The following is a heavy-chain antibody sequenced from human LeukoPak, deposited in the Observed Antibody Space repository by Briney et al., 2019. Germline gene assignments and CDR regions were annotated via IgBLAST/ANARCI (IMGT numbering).Heavy chain of an antibody. J-gene: IGHJ4*02. D-gene: IGHD6-19*01. CDR1: GGSISSSSYY. Sequence: SETLSLTCTVSGGSISSSSYYWGWIRQPPGKGLEWIGSIYYSGSTYYNPSLKSRVTISVDTSKNQFSLKLSSVTAADTAVYYCARGRRGWLVFGWFFDYWGQGTLVTVSS. V-gene: IGHV4-39*07. CDR3: ARGRRGWLVFGWFFDY. CDR2: IYYSGST.